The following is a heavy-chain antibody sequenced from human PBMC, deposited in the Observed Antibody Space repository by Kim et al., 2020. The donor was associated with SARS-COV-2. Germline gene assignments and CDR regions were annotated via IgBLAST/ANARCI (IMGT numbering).Heavy chain of an antibody. J-gene: IGHJ4*02. CDR1: GGSISSSSYY. CDR3: ARHRLGYYYDSSGYYSY. Sequence: SETLSLTCTVSGGSISSSSYYWGWIRQPPGKGLEWIGSIYYSGSTYYNPSLKRRVTISVDTSKNQFSLKLSSVTAADTAVYYCARHRLGYYYDSSGYYSYWGQGTLVTVSS. D-gene: IGHD3-22*01. V-gene: IGHV4-39*01. CDR2: IYYSGST.